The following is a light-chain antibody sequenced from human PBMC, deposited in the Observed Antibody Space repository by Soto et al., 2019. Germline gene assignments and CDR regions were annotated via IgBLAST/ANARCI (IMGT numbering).Light chain of an antibody. CDR1: PSVSSSY. J-gene: IGKJ5*01. Sequence: EIVLTQSPGTLSLSPGERATLSGRASPSVSSSYLAWYQQKPGQAPRLLIYGASSMATGIPERFSGSGSGTEFTLTISSLEPEDFAVYYCQQYGSSLVTFGRGTRLEIK. CDR2: GAS. CDR3: QQYGSSLVT. V-gene: IGKV3-20*01.